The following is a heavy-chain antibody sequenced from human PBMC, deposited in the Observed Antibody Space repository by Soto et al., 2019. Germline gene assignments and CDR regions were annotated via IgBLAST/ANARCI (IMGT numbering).Heavy chain of an antibody. CDR1: GYTFTSSD. D-gene: IGHD1-1*01. J-gene: IGHJ4*02. V-gene: IGHV1-8*01. Sequence: QVQLVQSGAEVKKPGASVKVSCKASGYTFTSSDINWVRQATGQGLEWMGWMNPNSGNTGYAQKFQGRVTMXRXXSISTAYMELSSLRSEDTAVYYCASSAGGTGTFDYWSQGTLVTVSS. CDR3: ASSAGGTGTFDY. CDR2: MNPNSGNT.